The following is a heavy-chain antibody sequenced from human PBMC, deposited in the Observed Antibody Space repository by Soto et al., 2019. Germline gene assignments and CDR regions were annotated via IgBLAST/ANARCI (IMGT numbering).Heavy chain of an antibody. CDR3: ARELHGGSYGMDV. J-gene: IGHJ6*02. Sequence: EVQLVESGGGLVQPGGSLRLSCAASGFTFSNYDMHWVRQVTGKGLEWVSGITTDGATYYPGSVKGRFTISREKAKNSLYLQMNSLSAADTAVYYCARELHGGSYGMDVWGQGSTVTVCS. CDR2: ITTDGAT. V-gene: IGHV3-13*04. CDR1: GFTFSNYD.